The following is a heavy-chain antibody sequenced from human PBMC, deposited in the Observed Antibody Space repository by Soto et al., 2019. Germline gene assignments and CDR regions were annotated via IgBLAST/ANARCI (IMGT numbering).Heavy chain of an antibody. CDR1: GGSFSGYY. V-gene: IGHV4-34*01. D-gene: IGHD3-10*01. J-gene: IGHJ6*02. CDR3: ARGGSRYYGSGSPYYYYGMDV. CDR2: INHSGST. Sequence: PSETLSLTCAVYGGSFSGYYWSWIRQPPGKWLEWIGEINHSGSTNYNPSLKSRVTISVDTSKNQFSLKLRSVTAADTAVYYCARGGSRYYGSGSPYYYYGMDVWGQGTTVTVSS.